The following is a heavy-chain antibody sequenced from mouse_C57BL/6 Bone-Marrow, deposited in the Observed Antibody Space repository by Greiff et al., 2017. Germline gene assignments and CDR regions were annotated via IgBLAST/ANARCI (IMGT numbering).Heavy chain of an antibody. D-gene: IGHD1-1*01. CDR1: GYTFTSYG. CDR2: IYPRSGNT. CDR3: ARRAYYGSSYGY. V-gene: IGHV1-81*01. J-gene: IGHJ2*01. Sequence: VKLMESGAELARPGASVKLSCKASGYTFTSYGISWVKQSTGQGLEWIGEIYPRSGNTYYNEKFKGKATLTADKSSSTAYMELRSLTSEDSAVYVCARRAYYGSSYGYWGQGTTLTVSS.